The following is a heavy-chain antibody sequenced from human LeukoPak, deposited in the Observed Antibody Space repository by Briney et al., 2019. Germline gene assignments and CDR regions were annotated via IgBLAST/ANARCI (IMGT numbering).Heavy chain of an antibody. D-gene: IGHD3-10*01. CDR1: GYTFTGYY. Sequence: KPGASVKVSCKASGYTFTGYYMHWVRQAPGQGLEWMGRINPNSGGTNYAQKFQGRVTMTRDTSIGTAYMELSRLRSDDTAVYYCARVRGVSYWFDPWGQGTLVTVSS. CDR3: ARVRGVSYWFDP. V-gene: IGHV1-2*06. J-gene: IGHJ5*02. CDR2: INPNSGGT.